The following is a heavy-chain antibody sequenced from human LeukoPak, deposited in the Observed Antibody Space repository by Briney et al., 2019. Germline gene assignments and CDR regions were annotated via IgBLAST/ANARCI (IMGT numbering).Heavy chain of an antibody. CDR3: ARLYCSSTSCYYYYMDV. D-gene: IGHD2-2*01. J-gene: IGHJ6*03. CDR1: GYTFTGYY. V-gene: IGHV1-2*02. CDR2: INPNSGGT. Sequence: GASVKVSCKASGYTFTGYYMHWVRQAPGQGLEWMGWINPNSGGTNYAQKFQGRVTMTRDTSISTAYMELSRLRSDDTAVYYCARLYCSSTSCYYYYMDVWGKGTTVTISS.